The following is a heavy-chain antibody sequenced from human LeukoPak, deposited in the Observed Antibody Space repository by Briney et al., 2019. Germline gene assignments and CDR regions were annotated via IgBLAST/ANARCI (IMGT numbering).Heavy chain of an antibody. CDR2: IIPIFGTA. D-gene: IGHD2-2*01. V-gene: IGHV1-69*13. J-gene: IGHJ5*02. Sequence: GASVKVSCKASGGTFSSYAISWVRQAPGQGLEWMGGIIPIFGTANYAQKFQGRVTITADESTSTAYMELSSLRSEDTAVYYCARGYCSSTSCYRRYNWFDPWGQGTLVTVSS. CDR1: GGTFSSYA. CDR3: ARGYCSSTSCYRRYNWFDP.